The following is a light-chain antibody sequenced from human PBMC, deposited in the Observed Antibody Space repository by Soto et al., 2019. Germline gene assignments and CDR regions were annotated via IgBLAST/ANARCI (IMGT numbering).Light chain of an antibody. CDR1: RSVSSSY. V-gene: IGKV3-20*01. J-gene: IGKJ1*01. CDR3: QQYVTSPLT. Sequence: EIVLTQSPGTLSLSPGERATLSCRASRSVSSSYLAWYQQKPGQAPRLLIYGASSRATGIPDRFSGGGSGTDFTLTISRLEPEDFALYYCQQYVTSPLTFGQGTKVEIK. CDR2: GAS.